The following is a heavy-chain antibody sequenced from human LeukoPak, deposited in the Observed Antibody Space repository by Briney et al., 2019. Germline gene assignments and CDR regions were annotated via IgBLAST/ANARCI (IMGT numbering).Heavy chain of an antibody. Sequence: GGSLRLSCTASGFVFSTYGMHWVRQAPGKGLEWVGVIWHDGSEKYYADSVKGRFTISRDNSQNILYLQLNSLRDDDTAIYYCARGDYRNLDYRGQGILVTVSS. CDR3: ARGDYRNLDY. CDR1: GFVFSTYG. D-gene: IGHD5-12*01. CDR2: IWHDGSEK. J-gene: IGHJ4*02. V-gene: IGHV3-33*01.